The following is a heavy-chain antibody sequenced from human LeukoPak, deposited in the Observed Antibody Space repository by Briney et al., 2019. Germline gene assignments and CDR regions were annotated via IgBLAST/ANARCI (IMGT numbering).Heavy chain of an antibody. CDR1: GFTFTDYA. D-gene: IGHD1-1*01. V-gene: IGHV3-23*01. CDR2: ISGSGTIT. J-gene: IGHJ4*02. Sequence: GGSLRLSCAASGFTFTDYAMNWVRQAPGKGLEWVSTISGSGTITYYADSVRGRFTISRDYPTNTLYLQMSSLRAEDTAIYYCAYLGLSSDWNDVPGPQIDYWGQGTPVTVSS. CDR3: AYLGLSSDWNDVPGPQIDY.